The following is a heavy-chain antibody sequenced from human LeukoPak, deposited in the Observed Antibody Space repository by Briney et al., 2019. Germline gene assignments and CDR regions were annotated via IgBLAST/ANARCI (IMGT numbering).Heavy chain of an antibody. Sequence: ASVRVSCKTSGYSFTGDYIFWVRQAPGQGLEWMGWVDPKSGGTNYAQKFQGRVTMTRDTSITTVNMELRRLRSDDTAVYYCAKTGEGYNLLDYWGQGTLVTVSS. CDR3: AKTGEGYNLLDY. V-gene: IGHV1-2*02. CDR1: GYSFTGDY. CDR2: VDPKSGGT. D-gene: IGHD5-24*01. J-gene: IGHJ4*02.